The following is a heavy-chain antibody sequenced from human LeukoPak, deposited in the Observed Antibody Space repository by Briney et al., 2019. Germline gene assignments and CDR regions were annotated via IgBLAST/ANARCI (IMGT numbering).Heavy chain of an antibody. CDR3: ARELALGGYNVKYFDY. CDR1: GFTFSSYW. CDR2: IKQDGSEK. Sequence: GGSLRLSCAASGFTFSSYWMSWVRQAPGKGLEWVANIKQDGSEKYYVDSVKGRFTISRDNAKNSLYLQMNSLRAEDTAVYYCARELALGGYNVKYFDYWGQGTLVTVSS. D-gene: IGHD5-24*01. J-gene: IGHJ4*02. V-gene: IGHV3-7*01.